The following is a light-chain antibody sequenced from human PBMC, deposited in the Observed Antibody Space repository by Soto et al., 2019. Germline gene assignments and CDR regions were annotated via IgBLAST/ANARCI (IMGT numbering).Light chain of an antibody. CDR3: MQSLQAPPFT. J-gene: IGKJ2*01. V-gene: IGKV2-28*01. CDR1: QSLLHSNGYNY. CDR2: LGS. Sequence: DTVVSQSPLSLPVSPGEPASISCRSSQSLLHSNGYNYLEWYVQKPGQSPQLLVYLGSTRASGVPDRFSGSGSGKDFTLKISRVEAEDVGVYYCMQSLQAPPFTFGQGTKLEI.